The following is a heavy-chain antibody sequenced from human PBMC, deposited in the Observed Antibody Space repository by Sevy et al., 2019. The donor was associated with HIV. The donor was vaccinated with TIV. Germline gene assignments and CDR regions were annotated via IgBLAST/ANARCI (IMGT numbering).Heavy chain of an antibody. CDR1: GFTFSHYG. CDR2: IRYDGVEK. V-gene: IGHV3-30*02. CDR3: TKYTAAAGTGGFDY. J-gene: IGHJ4*02. Sequence: GGYLRLSCTTSGFTFSHYGMHWVRQAPGKGLEWVAFIRYDGVEKYYADSVKGRFTISRDNSKNTLFLQMNSLRAEDTAPCYCTKYTAAAGTGGFDYWGQGTLVTVSS. D-gene: IGHD6-13*01.